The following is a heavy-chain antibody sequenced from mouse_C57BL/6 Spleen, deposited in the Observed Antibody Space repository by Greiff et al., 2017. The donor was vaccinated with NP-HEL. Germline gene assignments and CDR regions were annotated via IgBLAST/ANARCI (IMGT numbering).Heavy chain of an antibody. CDR1: GYTFTSYG. V-gene: IGHV1-81*01. Sequence: VKLQQSGAELARPGASVKLSCKASGYTFTSYGISWVKQRTGQGLEWIGEIYPRSGNTYYNEKFKGKATLTADKSSSTAYMELRSLTSEDSAVYFCARSDYSNLYFDYWGQGTTLTVSS. CDR2: IYPRSGNT. D-gene: IGHD2-5*01. J-gene: IGHJ2*01. CDR3: ARSDYSNLYFDY.